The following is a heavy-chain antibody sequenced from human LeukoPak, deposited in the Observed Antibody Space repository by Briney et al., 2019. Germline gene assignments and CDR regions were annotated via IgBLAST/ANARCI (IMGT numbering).Heavy chain of an antibody. CDR2: IYTSGST. V-gene: IGHV4-4*07. CDR1: GGSISSHY. Sequence: PSETLSLTCTVSGGSISSHYRSWIRQPAGKGLEWIGRIYTSGSTNYNPSLKRRVTMSVDTSKNQFSLKLSSVTAADTAVYYCARDLGAYYDSGGYFDYWGQGTLVTVSS. D-gene: IGHD3-22*01. J-gene: IGHJ4*02. CDR3: ARDLGAYYDSGGYFDY.